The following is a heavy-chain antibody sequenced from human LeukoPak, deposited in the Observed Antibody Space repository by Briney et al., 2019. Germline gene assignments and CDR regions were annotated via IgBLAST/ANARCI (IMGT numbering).Heavy chain of an antibody. J-gene: IGHJ4*02. Sequence: SVKVSCKASGGTFSSYAISWVRQAPGQGLEWMGGIIPIFGTANYAQKFQGRVTITADESTSTAYVELSSLRSEDTAVYYCARRDYGSGSPYYFDYWGQGTLVTVSS. CDR2: IIPIFGTA. CDR3: ARRDYGSGSPYYFDY. CDR1: GGTFSSYA. V-gene: IGHV1-69*13. D-gene: IGHD3-10*01.